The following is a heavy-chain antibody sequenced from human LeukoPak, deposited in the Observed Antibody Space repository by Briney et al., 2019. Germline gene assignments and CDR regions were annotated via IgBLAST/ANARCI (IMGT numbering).Heavy chain of an antibody. CDR3: ARATVSYSGSGAYRHNWFDS. D-gene: IGHD3-10*01. CDR2: CYSGEGST. Sequence: SGVPLRLSCAASGIIFSNYWMHWVRRAPGKGLVWVASCYSGEGSTRFVDFVRGTFPIPRDNAKTTLYLQIKRLRTEDTAVYYCARATVSYSGSGAYRHNWFDSWGQGTLVTASS. CDR1: GIIFSNYW. J-gene: IGHJ5*01. V-gene: IGHV3-74*01.